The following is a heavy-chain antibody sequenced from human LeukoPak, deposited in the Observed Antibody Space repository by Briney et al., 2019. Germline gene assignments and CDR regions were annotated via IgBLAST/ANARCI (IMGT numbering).Heavy chain of an antibody. CDR3: AKEGPYSASYDPFDM. CDR2: IGGSGGST. CDR1: EFSLTNYA. D-gene: IGHD2-15*01. V-gene: IGHV3-23*01. J-gene: IGHJ3*02. Sequence: GGSLRLSCAASEFSLTNYAMSWVRQAPGKGLEWVSAIGGSGGSTNYADSVKGRFTIFRDNSENTLYLQMNSLRLEDTALYYCAKEGPYSASYDPFDMWGQGTMVTVSS.